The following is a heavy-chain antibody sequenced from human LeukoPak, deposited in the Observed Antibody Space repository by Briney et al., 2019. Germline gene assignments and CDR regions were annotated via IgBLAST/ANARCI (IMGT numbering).Heavy chain of an antibody. D-gene: IGHD3-10*01. CDR1: GITLSNYG. J-gene: IGHJ4*02. V-gene: IGHV3-23*01. CDR2: ISGSGGST. Sequence: GGSLRLSCAVSGITLSNYGMSWVRQAPGKGLEWVAGISGSGGSTNYADSVKGRFTISRDNPKNTLYLQMNSLRDEDTAVCFCAKRGVVIRVILVGFHKEAYYFDSWGQGALVTVSS. CDR3: AKRGVVIRVILVGFHKEAYYFDS.